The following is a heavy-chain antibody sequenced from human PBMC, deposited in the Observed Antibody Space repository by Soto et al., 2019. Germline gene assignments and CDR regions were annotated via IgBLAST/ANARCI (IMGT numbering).Heavy chain of an antibody. CDR2: ISRGGISM. CDR3: ARMFGDNYGMDV. J-gene: IGHJ6*02. D-gene: IGHD3-10*02. V-gene: IGHV3-48*02. CDR1: GFTFSSYR. Sequence: PGGSLRLSCAASGFTFSSYRMNWVRQAPGKGLEWVSYISRGGISMYYADSVKGRFTISRDNAKNLLYLQMNSLRDEDTAVYYCARMFGDNYGMDVWGQGTTVTVSS.